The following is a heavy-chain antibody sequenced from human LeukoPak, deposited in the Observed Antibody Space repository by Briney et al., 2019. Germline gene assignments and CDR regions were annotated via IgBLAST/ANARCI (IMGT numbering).Heavy chain of an antibody. Sequence: SETLSLTCTVSGGSISSGDYYWSWLRQPPGMGLEWLGYLYYSGSTYYNPSLKSPVTITVDTAKNQFSLKLSSVTAADTAVYYCARGALAYDFWSGYYGTGSFDYWGQGTLVTVSS. V-gene: IGHV4-30-4*08. J-gene: IGHJ4*02. CDR2: LYYSGST. CDR3: ARGALAYDFWSGYYGTGSFDY. CDR1: GGSISSGDYY. D-gene: IGHD3-3*01.